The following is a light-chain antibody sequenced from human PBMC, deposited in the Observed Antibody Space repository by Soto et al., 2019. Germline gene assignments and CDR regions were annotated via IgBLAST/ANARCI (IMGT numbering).Light chain of an antibody. V-gene: IGLV2-8*01. J-gene: IGLJ2*01. Sequence: QSVLTQPPSASGSPGQSVTISCTGTSADVGGYDYVSWYQQVPGKAPKLIIYEVNKRPSGVPGRFSGSKSGITASLTVSGLQIEDEAIYYCGSYAANNRFGVFGGGNKLTVL. CDR3: GSYAANNRFGV. CDR1: SADVGGYDY. CDR2: EVN.